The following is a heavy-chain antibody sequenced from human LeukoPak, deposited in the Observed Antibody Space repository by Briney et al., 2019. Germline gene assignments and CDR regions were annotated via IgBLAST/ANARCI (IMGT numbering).Heavy chain of an antibody. CDR1: GFTFGDYD. J-gene: IGHJ4*02. Sequence: GGSLRLSCTASGFTFGDYDMHWVRQATGKGLEWVSDIYSGGRTYYADSEKGRFTICRDNSKNTLYLQMNSMRAEDTAVYYCARRYGGKRRGDYWGQGTLVTVSS. V-gene: IGHV3-66*01. CDR3: ARRYGGKRRGDY. CDR2: IYSGGRT. D-gene: IGHD4-23*01.